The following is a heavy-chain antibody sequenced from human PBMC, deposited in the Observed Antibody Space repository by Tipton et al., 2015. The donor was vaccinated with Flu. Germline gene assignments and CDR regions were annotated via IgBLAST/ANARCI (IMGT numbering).Heavy chain of an antibody. CDR1: GFTFSRYW. CDR3: ARQGGAHDY. V-gene: IGHV3-7*01. J-gene: IGHJ4*02. Sequence: SLRLSCAASGFTFSRYWMSWVRQAPGKGLEWVANIKQDGSETYYVDSVKGRFTISRDNAKNSLYLQMNSLRAEDTAVYYCARQGGAHDYWGQGTLVTVSS. CDR2: IKQDGSET. D-gene: IGHD1-26*01.